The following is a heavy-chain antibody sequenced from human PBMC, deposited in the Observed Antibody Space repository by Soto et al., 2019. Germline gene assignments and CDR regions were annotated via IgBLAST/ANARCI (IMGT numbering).Heavy chain of an antibody. Sequence: RVSCGAGEFCSGYFVMHRVRQAPGQGLEWLAFISRDGLNTFYADSVRGRFTLSRDYSKSTMYLQMSALRDEDTALYYWARGNLSFDFDSWGRGTLVPVSS. CDR2: ISRDGLNT. CDR3: ARGNLSFDFDS. D-gene: IGHD2-15*01. V-gene: IGHV3-30*15. CDR1: EFCSGYFV. J-gene: IGHJ4*02.